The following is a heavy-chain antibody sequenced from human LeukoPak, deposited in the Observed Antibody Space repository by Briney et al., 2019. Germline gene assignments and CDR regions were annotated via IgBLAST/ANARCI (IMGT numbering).Heavy chain of an antibody. J-gene: IGHJ4*02. Sequence: SETLTLTCTVSGGSISSDSYHWIWLPPPTGLGLEWIVRIYTSGSTNYNPSLKSRVTISVDTSKNQFSLKLSSVTAADTAVYYCAGSIVGATSHFDYWGQGTLVTVPS. CDR1: GGSISSDSYH. CDR3: AGSIVGATSHFDY. CDR2: IYTSGST. D-gene: IGHD1-26*01. V-gene: IGHV4-61*02.